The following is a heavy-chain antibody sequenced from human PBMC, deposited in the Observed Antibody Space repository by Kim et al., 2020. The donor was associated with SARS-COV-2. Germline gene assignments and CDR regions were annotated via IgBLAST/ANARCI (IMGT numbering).Heavy chain of an antibody. CDR3: GRVDCSSIRCYGDDYRNYYGMDV. J-gene: IGHJ6*02. CDR1: GFTFREFP. V-gene: IGHV3-49*04. CDR2: IRSTIYGGTT. Sequence: GGSLRLSCISSGFTFREFPMAWVRQAPGKGLEWIGFIRSTIYGGTTEYAASVRGRFIISRDDSKNIAPLQMNSLKTEDTGVYYCGRVDCSSIRCYGDDYRNYYGMDVWGQGTTVIVSS. D-gene: IGHD2-2*01.